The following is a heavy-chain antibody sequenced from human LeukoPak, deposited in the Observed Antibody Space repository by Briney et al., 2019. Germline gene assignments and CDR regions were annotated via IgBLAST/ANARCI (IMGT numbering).Heavy chain of an antibody. Sequence: SETLSLTCTVSGGSITSSSYYWGWIRQPPGKGLEWIGSLYYSGTTYYNPSLKSRVTISVDTSKNQFSLKLSSVTAADTAVYYGARQTFGALYFDSWGQGTLVTVSS. CDR1: GGSITSSSYY. CDR3: ARQTFGALYFDS. D-gene: IGHD3-10*01. V-gene: IGHV4-39*07. J-gene: IGHJ4*02. CDR2: LYYSGTT.